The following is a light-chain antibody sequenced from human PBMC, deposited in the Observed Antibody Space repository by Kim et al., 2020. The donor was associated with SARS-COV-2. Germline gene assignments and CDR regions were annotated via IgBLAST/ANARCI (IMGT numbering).Light chain of an antibody. CDR3: QQYNNWFPYT. CDR1: QSISTN. V-gene: IGKV3-15*01. J-gene: IGKJ2*01. Sequence: SPGEGAMLSCRASQSISTNLALCHQKPGQAPRLLIYGASTRATGVPARISGSASGSDFTLTISTLQSGDFGIYYCQQYNNWFPYTFGQGTKLEI. CDR2: GAS.